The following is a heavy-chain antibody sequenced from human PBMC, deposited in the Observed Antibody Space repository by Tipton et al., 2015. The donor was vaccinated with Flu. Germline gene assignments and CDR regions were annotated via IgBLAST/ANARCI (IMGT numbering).Heavy chain of an antibody. J-gene: IGHJ4*02. CDR3: TRRLVED. Sequence: SLRLSCAASGFIFSDYWMAWVRQAPGKGLEWVANINYGSTIYYVDSVKGRFTISRDNAKKSLYLQMNNLRAEDTAVYYCTRRLVEDWGQGTQVTVSS. V-gene: IGHV3-7*01. CDR1: GFIFSDYW. CDR2: INYGSTI.